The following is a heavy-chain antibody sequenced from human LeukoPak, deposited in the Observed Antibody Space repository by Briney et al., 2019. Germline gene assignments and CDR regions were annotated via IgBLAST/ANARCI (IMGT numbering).Heavy chain of an antibody. CDR1: GDSVSSNSAA. CDR2: TYYRSKWYN. Sequence: SQTLSLTCAISGDSVSSNSAAWDWIRRSASRGLEWLGRTYYRSKWYNDYAVSVKSRITINPDTSKNQFSLQLNSVTPEDTAVYYCARVNSSSWYPHDAFDIWGQGTMVTVSS. CDR3: ARVNSSSWYPHDAFDI. V-gene: IGHV6-1*01. J-gene: IGHJ3*02. D-gene: IGHD6-13*01.